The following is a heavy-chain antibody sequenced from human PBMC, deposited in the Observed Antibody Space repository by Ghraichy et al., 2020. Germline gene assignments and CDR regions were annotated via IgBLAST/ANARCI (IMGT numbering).Heavy chain of an antibody. D-gene: IGHD3-16*01. V-gene: IGHV3-23*01. CDR2: ISSSGGST. CDR3: AKDKYSGLGDYSWGAFDF. CDR1: GFTFTSYA. Sequence: GGSLRLSCVASGFTFTSYAMSWVRQAPGKGLEWVSGISSSGGSTVYVDSVKGRFTISRDSSTNTLHLQMNSLGADDTAVYYCAKDKYSGLGDYSWGAFDFWGQGTLVSVSS. J-gene: IGHJ4*02.